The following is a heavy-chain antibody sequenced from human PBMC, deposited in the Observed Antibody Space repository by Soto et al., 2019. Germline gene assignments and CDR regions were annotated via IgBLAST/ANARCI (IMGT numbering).Heavy chain of an antibody. CDR1: GGSFSGYY. J-gene: IGHJ4*02. CDR2: INHSGST. V-gene: IGHV4-34*01. Sequence: SETLSLTCAVYGGSFSGYYWSWIRQPPGKGLEWIGEINHSGSTNYNPSLKSRVTISVDTSKNQFSLKLSSVTAADTAVYYCARGGHSGYDFDYWGQGTLVTV. D-gene: IGHD5-12*01. CDR3: ARGGHSGYDFDY.